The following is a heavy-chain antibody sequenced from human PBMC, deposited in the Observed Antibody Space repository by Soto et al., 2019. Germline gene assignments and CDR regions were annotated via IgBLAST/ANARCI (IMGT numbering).Heavy chain of an antibody. D-gene: IGHD1-26*01. CDR1: GGSISSYY. J-gene: IGHJ5*02. Sequence: SKTLSITCTVSGGSISSYYWSWIRQPPGKGLEWIGYIYYSGSTNYNPSRKSRVTISVDTSKNQFSLKLSSVTAADTAVYYCARLGAQAIDPWGQGTLVSVSS. CDR2: IYYSGST. CDR3: ARLGAQAIDP. V-gene: IGHV4-59*08.